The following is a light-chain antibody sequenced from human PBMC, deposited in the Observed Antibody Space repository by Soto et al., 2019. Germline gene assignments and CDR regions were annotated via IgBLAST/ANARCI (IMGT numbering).Light chain of an antibody. V-gene: IGLV2-14*01. CDR2: DVS. Sequence: QSVLTQPASVSGSPGQSITISCTGTSSDVGAYNFVSWYQQHPGKAPKLMIYDVSNRPSGVSNRFSGSKSGNTASLTISGLQADDEADYYCSSFTSSNTYVFGPGTKLTVL. CDR3: SSFTSSNTYV. J-gene: IGLJ1*01. CDR1: SSDVGAYNF.